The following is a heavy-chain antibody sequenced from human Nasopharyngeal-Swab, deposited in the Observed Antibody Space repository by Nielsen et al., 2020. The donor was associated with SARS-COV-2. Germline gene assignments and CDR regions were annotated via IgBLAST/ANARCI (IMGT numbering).Heavy chain of an antibody. CDR3: ARDLYGMDV. CDR2: IYSGGST. J-gene: IGHJ6*02. V-gene: IGHV3-53*01. D-gene: IGHD2-8*01. Sequence: GESLTISCAASGFTVTTNYMTSLRQAPGKGLEWVSVIYSGGSTYYADSVKGRFTISRDNSKNTLYLQMNSLRAEDTAVYYCARDLYGMDVWGQGTTVTVSS. CDR1: GFTVTTNY.